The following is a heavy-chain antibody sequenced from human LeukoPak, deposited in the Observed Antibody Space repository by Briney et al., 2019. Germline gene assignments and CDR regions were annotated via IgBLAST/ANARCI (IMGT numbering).Heavy chain of an antibody. CDR3: ARAPVEVAAQLYFDY. CDR2: ISYDGSNK. Sequence: PGGSLRLSCAASGFTFSSYAMHWVRQAPGKGLEWVVVISYDGSNKYYADSVKGRFTISRDNSKNTLYLQMNSLRAEDTAVYYCARAPVEVAAQLYFDYWGQGTLVTVSS. CDR1: GFTFSSYA. J-gene: IGHJ4*02. D-gene: IGHD2-15*01. V-gene: IGHV3-30-3*01.